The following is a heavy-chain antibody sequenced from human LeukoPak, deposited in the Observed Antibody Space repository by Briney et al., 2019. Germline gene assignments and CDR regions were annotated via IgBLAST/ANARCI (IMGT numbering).Heavy chain of an antibody. CDR1: GFTFDDYA. CDR3: AKDSEIAAAGLNFDY. Sequence: SLRLSCAASGFTFDDYAMHWVRQAPGKGLEGVSGIIWNSGSIGYADSVKGRFTISRDNAKNSLYLQMNSLRAEDTALYYCAKDSEIAAAGLNFDYWGQGTLVTVSS. CDR2: IIWNSGSI. V-gene: IGHV3-9*01. J-gene: IGHJ4*02. D-gene: IGHD6-13*01.